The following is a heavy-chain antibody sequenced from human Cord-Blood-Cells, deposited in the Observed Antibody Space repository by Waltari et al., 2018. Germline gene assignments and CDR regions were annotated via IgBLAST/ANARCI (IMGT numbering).Heavy chain of an antibody. V-gene: IGHV3-48*03. J-gene: IGHJ3*02. D-gene: IGHD2-15*01. Sequence: EVQLVESGGGLVQPGGSLRLSCAASGFTFSSYEMNWVRQAPGKGLEGVSYISSSGSTIYYADSVKGRFTISRDNAKNSLYLQMNSLRAEDTAVYYCARDKVVVVAATQGAFDIWGQGTMVTVSS. CDR3: ARDKVVVVAATQGAFDI. CDR1: GFTFSSYE. CDR2: ISSSGSTI.